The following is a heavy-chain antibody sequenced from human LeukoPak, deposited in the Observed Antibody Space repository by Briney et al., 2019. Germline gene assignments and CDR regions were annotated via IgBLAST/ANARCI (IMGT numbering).Heavy chain of an antibody. V-gene: IGHV3-53*01. J-gene: IGHJ6*03. CDR2: IYSGGSA. CDR3: AREGVRCTGGVCPPYYYYYYYMDV. D-gene: IGHD2-8*02. CDR1: GFTVSSNY. Sequence: GGSLRLSCAASGFTVSSNYMSWVRQAPGKGLVWVSDIYSGGSAYYADSVKGRFTISRDNSKNTLYLQMNSLRAEDTAVYYCAREGVRCTGGVCPPYYYYYYYMDVWGKGTTVTVSS.